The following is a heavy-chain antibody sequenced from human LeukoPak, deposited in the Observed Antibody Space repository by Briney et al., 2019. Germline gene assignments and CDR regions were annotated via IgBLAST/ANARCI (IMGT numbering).Heavy chain of an antibody. D-gene: IGHD1-26*01. CDR3: ANRGVGYYYMDV. CDR1: GFTFSDYA. Sequence: GGSLRLSCAAYGFTFSDYALTWVRQAPGKGLEWVSGISISGGTTYYAESVKGRFTISRDNSESTLYLQMNSLRAEDTAIYFCANRGVGYYYMDVWGKGTTVTVSS. V-gene: IGHV3-23*01. CDR2: ISISGGTT. J-gene: IGHJ6*03.